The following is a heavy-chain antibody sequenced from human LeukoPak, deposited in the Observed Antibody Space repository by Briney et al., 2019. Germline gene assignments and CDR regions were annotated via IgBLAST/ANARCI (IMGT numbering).Heavy chain of an antibody. CDR2: ISAIGGNT. J-gene: IGHJ4*02. Sequence: GGSLRLSCAASGLTFSSYAMSWVRQAPGKGLEWVSVISAIGGNTYYADSVKGRFPISRDNSRNTLYLEMNSLRADDTAVYYCAKVLNYYAPFDYWGQGTLVTVSS. CDR3: AKVLNYYAPFDY. D-gene: IGHD3-10*01. V-gene: IGHV3-23*01. CDR1: GLTFSSYA.